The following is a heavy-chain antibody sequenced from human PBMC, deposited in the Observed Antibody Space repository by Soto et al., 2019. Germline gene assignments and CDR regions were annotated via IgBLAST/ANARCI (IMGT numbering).Heavy chain of an antibody. Sequence: SETLSLTCAVSGGSISSGGYSWSWIRQPPGKGLEWFGYIYHSGSTYYNPSLKSRVTISVDRSKNQFSLKLSSVTAADTAVYYCARSPPYYDFWSGYSGEAYYFDYWGQGTLVTVS. J-gene: IGHJ4*02. CDR1: GGSISSGGYS. CDR3: ARSPPYYDFWSGYSGEAYYFDY. V-gene: IGHV4-30-2*01. CDR2: IYHSGST. D-gene: IGHD3-3*01.